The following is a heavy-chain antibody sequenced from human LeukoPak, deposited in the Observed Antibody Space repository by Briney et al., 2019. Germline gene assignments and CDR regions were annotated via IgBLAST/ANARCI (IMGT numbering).Heavy chain of an antibody. CDR2: ISYDGSHK. J-gene: IGHJ3*02. V-gene: IGHV3-30*04. Sequence: EGSLRLSCAASGFTFSSYAMNWVRQAPGKVPEWVAVISYDGSHKYYGDSVRGRFTISRDNSKNTLYLQMNSLRDEDTAVYYCARDTAFWNYAFDIWGQGTMVTVSS. CDR3: ARDTAFWNYAFDI. CDR1: GFTFSSYA. D-gene: IGHD3-3*01.